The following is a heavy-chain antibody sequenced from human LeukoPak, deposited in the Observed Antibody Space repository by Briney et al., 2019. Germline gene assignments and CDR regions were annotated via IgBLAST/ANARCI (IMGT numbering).Heavy chain of an antibody. CDR1: GGSFSGYY. CDR2: INHSGST. D-gene: IGHD2-15*01. CDR3: ARGSPSRYCSGGSCYSYAFDI. Sequence: SETLSLTCAVYGGSFSGYYXSWIRQPPGKGLEWIGEINHSGSTNYNPSLKSRVTISVDTSKNQFSLKLSSVTAADTAVYYCARGSPSRYCSGGSCYSYAFDIWGQGTMVTVSS. V-gene: IGHV4-34*01. J-gene: IGHJ3*02.